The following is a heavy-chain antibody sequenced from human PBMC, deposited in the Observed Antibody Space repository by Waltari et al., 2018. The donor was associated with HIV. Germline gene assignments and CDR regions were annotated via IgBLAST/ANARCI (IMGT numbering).Heavy chain of an antibody. CDR3: VRHTDVKVVGAATAFDY. J-gene: IGHJ4*02. Sequence: QLQLQESGPGLVKPSETLSLTCTVSGGSISSSSSYWGWIRQSPGKGLEWIGSIYYGRRTYYNPALPSRVAVSGDTSRNQFSLELSSVTATDTAVYYCVRHTDVKVVGAATAFDYWGQGTLVTVSS. CDR2: IYYGRRT. V-gene: IGHV4-39*01. D-gene: IGHD2-15*01. CDR1: GGSISSSSSY.